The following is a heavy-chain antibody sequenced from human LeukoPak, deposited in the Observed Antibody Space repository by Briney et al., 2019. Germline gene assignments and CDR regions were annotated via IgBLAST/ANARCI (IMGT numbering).Heavy chain of an antibody. CDR3: AAYGSGSYLSPFDY. V-gene: IGHV1-18*01. D-gene: IGHD3-10*01. CDR2: ISAYNGNT. Sequence: ASVKVSCKASGYTFTSYGISWVRQAPGQGGEGMGWISAYNGNTNYAQKLQGRVTMTTDTSTSTAYMELRSLRSDDTAVYYCAAYGSGSYLSPFDYWGQGTLVTVSS. J-gene: IGHJ4*02. CDR1: GYTFTSYG.